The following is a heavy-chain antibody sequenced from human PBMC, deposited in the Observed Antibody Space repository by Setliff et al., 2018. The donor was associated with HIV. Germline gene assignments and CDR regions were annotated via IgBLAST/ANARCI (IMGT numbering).Heavy chain of an antibody. Sequence: LSLTCAVYSGSFSGYYWSWIRQSPGKGLEWIGEINHGGSTKYNPSFKSRLAMSVDTSKQQFSLKLNSVTAADTAVYYCARHYDSSGPNYRYYYMDVWGKGTTVTVSS. J-gene: IGHJ6*03. D-gene: IGHD3-22*01. V-gene: IGHV4-34*01. CDR2: INHGGST. CDR3: ARHYDSSGPNYRYYYMDV. CDR1: SGSFSGYY.